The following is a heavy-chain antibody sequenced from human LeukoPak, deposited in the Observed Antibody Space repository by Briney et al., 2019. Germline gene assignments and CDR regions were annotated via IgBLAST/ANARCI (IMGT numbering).Heavy chain of an antibody. CDR1: GYTFTSYY. CDR3: ARGPSLGMATIIGDY. J-gene: IGHJ4*02. CDR2: INPSGGST. D-gene: IGHD5-24*01. Sequence: ASVKVSCKASGYTFTSYYMHWVRQAPGQGLEWMGIINPSGGSTSYAQKFQGRVTMTRDMSTSTVYMELSSLRSEDTAVYYCARGPSLGMATIIGDYWGQGTLVTVSS. V-gene: IGHV1-46*01.